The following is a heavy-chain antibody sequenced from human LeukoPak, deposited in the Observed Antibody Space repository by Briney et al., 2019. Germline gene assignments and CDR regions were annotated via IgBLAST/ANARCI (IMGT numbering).Heavy chain of an antibody. CDR1: GFTFSSFW. V-gene: IGHV3-74*01. D-gene: IGHD4-17*01. Sequence: GGSLRLSCAASGFTFSSFWMHWVRQAPGKGLVWLSRIKSDGRSTSYADSVKGRITISRDNAKSTLYLQMNGLRAEDTAVYYCARDNGDYVSVDYWGQGTLVTVSS. J-gene: IGHJ4*02. CDR3: ARDNGDYVSVDY. CDR2: IKSDGRST.